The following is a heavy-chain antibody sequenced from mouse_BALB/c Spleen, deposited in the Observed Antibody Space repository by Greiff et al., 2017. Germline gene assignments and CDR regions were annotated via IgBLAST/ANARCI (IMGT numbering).Heavy chain of an antibody. CDR1: GFTFSSYG. Sequence: DVHLVESGGDLVKPGGSLKLSCAASGFTFSSYGMSWVRQTPDKRLEWVATISSGGSYTYYPDSVKGRFTISRDNAKNTLYLQMSSLKSEDTAMYYCARHHDGGDYFDYWGQGTTLTVSS. CDR3: ARHHDGGDYFDY. D-gene: IGHD2-12*01. CDR2: ISSGGSYT. V-gene: IGHV5-6*01. J-gene: IGHJ2*01.